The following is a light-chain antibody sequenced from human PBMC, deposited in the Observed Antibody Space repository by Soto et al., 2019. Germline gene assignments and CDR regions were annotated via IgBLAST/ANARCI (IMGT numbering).Light chain of an antibody. CDR2: EVS. J-gene: IGLJ1*01. CDR1: SSDVGGYSS. Sequence: QSALTQPPSASGSPGQSVTISCTGTSSDVGGYSSVSWYQQHPGKAPKLIIYEVSKRPSGVPDRFAGSESGNTASLTVSGLQADDEADYYCCSYADSNNPPYVFGTGTQLTVL. V-gene: IGLV2-8*01. CDR3: CSYADSNNPPYV.